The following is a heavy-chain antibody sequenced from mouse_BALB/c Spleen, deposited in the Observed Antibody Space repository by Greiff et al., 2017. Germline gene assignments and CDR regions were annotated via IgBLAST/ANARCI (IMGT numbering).Heavy chain of an antibody. J-gene: IGHJ2*01. CDR2: ISYDGSN. CDR1: GYSITSGYY. Sequence: ESGPGLVKPSQSLSLTCSVTGYSITSGYYWNWIRQFPGNKLEWMGYISYDGSNNYNPSLKNRISITRDTSKNQFFLKLNSVTTEDTATYYCAREGYGYGGYWGQGTTLTVSS. V-gene: IGHV3-6*02. CDR3: AREGYGYGGY. D-gene: IGHD1-2*01.